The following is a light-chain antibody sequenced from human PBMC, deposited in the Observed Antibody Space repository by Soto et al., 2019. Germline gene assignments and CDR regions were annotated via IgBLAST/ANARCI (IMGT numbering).Light chain of an antibody. J-gene: IGKJ3*01. CDR3: QQYGNSLFT. CDR1: QSVSNNY. Sequence: EIVLTQSPGTLSLSPGEGATLSCMASQSVSNNYLAWYQQKPGQAPRLLIYAASSRATGIPDRFSGSGSGTDCTLTIGRLEPEDSAVYYCQQYGNSLFTFGPGTKVDIK. V-gene: IGKV3-20*01. CDR2: AAS.